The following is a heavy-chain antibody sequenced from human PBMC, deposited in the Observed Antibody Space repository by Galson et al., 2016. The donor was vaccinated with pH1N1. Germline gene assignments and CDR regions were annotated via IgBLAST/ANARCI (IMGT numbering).Heavy chain of an antibody. V-gene: IGHV1-18*01. CDR2: ISANNGNT. CDR1: GYTFTTYG. D-gene: IGHD6-13*01. Sequence: SCKASGYTFTTYGVTWVRQAPGQGLEWMGWISANNGNTNYAQKFQGRVTMTTDTSTSTAYMELRSLRSDDTAVHYCARWRYSTSWSDFDYWGQGTLVTVSS. J-gene: IGHJ4*02. CDR3: ARWRYSTSWSDFDY.